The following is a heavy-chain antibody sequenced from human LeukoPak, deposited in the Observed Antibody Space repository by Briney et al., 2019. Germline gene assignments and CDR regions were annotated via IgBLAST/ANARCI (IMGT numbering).Heavy chain of an antibody. CDR3: ARGGRILLWFGPYYYYGMEV. CDR2: IYYSGST. J-gene: IGHJ6*02. D-gene: IGHD3-10*01. CDR1: GGSISSGGYY. V-gene: IGHV4-30-4*08. Sequence: SETLSLTCTVSGGSISSGGYYWSWIRQPPGKGLEWIGYIYYSGSTYYNPSLKSRVTISVDTSKNQFSLKLSSVTAAHPDVYYCARGGRILLWFGPYYYYGMEVWRQGPTVSVSS.